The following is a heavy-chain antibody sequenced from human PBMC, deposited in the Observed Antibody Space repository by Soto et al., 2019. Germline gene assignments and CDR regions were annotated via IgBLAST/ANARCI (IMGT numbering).Heavy chain of an antibody. V-gene: IGHV3-7*05. J-gene: IGHJ6*01. D-gene: IGHD6-13*01. CDR3: AREYGSSYSPRYYGMDV. Sequence: EVQLVESGGGLVQPGGSLRLSFAASGFTLSSYWMSWVRQAPGKGLEWVANIKQDGSEKYYVDSVKGRFTISRDTAKSSLYLQLNSLRAEDTAVYYCAREYGSSYSPRYYGMDVW. CDR1: GFTLSSYW. CDR2: IKQDGSEK.